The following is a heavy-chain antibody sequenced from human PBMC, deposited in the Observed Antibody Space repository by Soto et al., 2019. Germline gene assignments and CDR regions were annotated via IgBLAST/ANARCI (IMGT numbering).Heavy chain of an antibody. CDR1: GGSISSSNW. V-gene: IGHV4-4*02. Sequence: SETLSLTCAVSGGSISSSNWWSWVRQPPGKGLEWIGEIYHSGSTNYNPSLKSRVTISVDKSKNQFSLRLSSVTAADTAVYYCARDRRGTYNWNPLDYWGQGTLVTVSS. D-gene: IGHD1-20*01. CDR2: IYHSGST. J-gene: IGHJ4*02. CDR3: ARDRRGTYNWNPLDY.